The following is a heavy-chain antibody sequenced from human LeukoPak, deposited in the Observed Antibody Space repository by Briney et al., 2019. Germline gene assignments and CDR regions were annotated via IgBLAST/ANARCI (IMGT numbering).Heavy chain of an antibody. V-gene: IGHV3-48*01. Sequence: GGSPRLSCAASGFTFSSYSMNWVRQAPGKGLEWVSYISSSSSTIYYADSVKGRFTISRDNANNSLYLQMNSLRAEDAAVYYCARVDYLYGGSIDYWGQGTLVTVFS. J-gene: IGHJ4*02. D-gene: IGHD4/OR15-4a*01. CDR1: GFTFSSYS. CDR2: ISSSSSTI. CDR3: ARVDYLYGGSIDY.